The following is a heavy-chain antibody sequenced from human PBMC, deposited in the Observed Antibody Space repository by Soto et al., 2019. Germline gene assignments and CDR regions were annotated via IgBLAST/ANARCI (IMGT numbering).Heavy chain of an antibody. V-gene: IGHV3-49*03. Sequence: GGSLRLSCTASGFTFGDYAVTWFRQAPGKGLEWVGFITSKAYGGTTEFAASVKGRFSISRDDSKGVAYLQMNSLKTEDTAVYYCTRVPRQGSPPFAYWGQGTLVTVSS. CDR1: GFTFGDYA. D-gene: IGHD3-10*01. CDR3: TRVPRQGSPPFAY. J-gene: IGHJ4*02. CDR2: ITSKAYGGTT.